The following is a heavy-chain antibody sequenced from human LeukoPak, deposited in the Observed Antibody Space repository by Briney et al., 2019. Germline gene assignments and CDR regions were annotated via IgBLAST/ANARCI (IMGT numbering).Heavy chain of an antibody. Sequence: GGSLRLSCAASGFMFSSNWMSWVRLAPGKGQEWMANIKEDGAETYYVDSVKGRFTISRDNAKNSLYLQMNSLRVEDTAVYYCAKEGRSLQTYWGQGTLVTVSS. CDR2: IKEDGAET. CDR3: AKEGRSLQTY. J-gene: IGHJ4*02. D-gene: IGHD5-24*01. V-gene: IGHV3-7*03. CDR1: GFMFSSNW.